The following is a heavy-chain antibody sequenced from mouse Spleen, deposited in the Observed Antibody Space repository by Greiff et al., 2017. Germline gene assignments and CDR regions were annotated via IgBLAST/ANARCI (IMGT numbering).Heavy chain of an antibody. CDR2: INPYNDGT. D-gene: IGHD1-2*01. CDR1: GYTFTSYV. CDR3: ARSHPTAPFDY. Sequence: EVQLQESGPELVKPGASVKMSCKASGYTFTSYVMHWVKQKPGQGLEWIGYINPYNDGTKYNEKFKGKATLTSDKSSSTAYMELSSLTSEDSAVYYCARSHPTAPFDYWGQGTTLTVSS. J-gene: IGHJ2*01. V-gene: IGHV1-14*01.